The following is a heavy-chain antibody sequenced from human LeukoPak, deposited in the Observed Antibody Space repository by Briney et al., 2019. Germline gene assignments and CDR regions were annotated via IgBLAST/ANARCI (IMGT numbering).Heavy chain of an antibody. CDR1: GYTLTGYY. D-gene: IGHD6-6*01. CDR3: ARIPGSSLGAEYLQH. J-gene: IGHJ1*01. V-gene: IGHV1-2*02. CDR2: INPNSGGT. Sequence: ASVKVSCKASGYTLTGYYMHWVRQAPGQGLEWMGWINPNSGGTNYAQKFQGRVTMTRDTSISTAYMELSRLRSDDTAVYYCARIPGSSLGAEYLQHWGQGTLVTVSS.